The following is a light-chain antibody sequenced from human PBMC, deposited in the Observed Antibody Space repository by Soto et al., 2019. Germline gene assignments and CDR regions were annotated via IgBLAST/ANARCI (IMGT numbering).Light chain of an antibody. V-gene: IGKV4-1*01. CDR3: QQYYSTPFT. Sequence: DIVMTQSPDSLAVSLGERATINCKSSQSVLYSSNNKNYLAWYQQKPGQPPKVLIYWASTREIGVPDRFTGSGSGTDFTLTISSLQAEDVAVYYCQQYYSTPFTFGPGTKVDIK. J-gene: IGKJ3*01. CDR2: WAS. CDR1: QSVLYSSNNKNY.